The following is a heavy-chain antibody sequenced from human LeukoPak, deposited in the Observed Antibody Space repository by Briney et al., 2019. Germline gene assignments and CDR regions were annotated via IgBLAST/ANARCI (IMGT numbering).Heavy chain of an antibody. CDR2: ISGSGGST. D-gene: IGHD3-22*01. CDR1: GFTFSSYA. J-gene: IGHJ4*02. Sequence: GGSLRLSCAASGFTFSSYAMSWVRQAPGKGLEWVSAISGSGGSTYYADSVKGRFTISRGNSKNTLYLQMNSLRAEDTAVYYCAKSARLNYDSSGYYYCYFDYWGQGTLVTVSS. V-gene: IGHV3-23*01. CDR3: AKSARLNYDSSGYYYCYFDY.